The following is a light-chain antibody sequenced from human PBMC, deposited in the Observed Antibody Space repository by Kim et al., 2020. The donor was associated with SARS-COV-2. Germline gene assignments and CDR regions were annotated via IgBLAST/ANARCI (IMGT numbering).Light chain of an antibody. CDR3: QQYYSYLNT. CDR1: QGISSY. CDR2: AAS. Sequence: AIRITQSPSSLSASTGDRVTITCRASQGISSYLAWYQQKPGKAPKLLIYAASTLQSGVPSRFSGSGSGTDFTLTISCLQSEDFATYYCQQYYSYLNTFGGGTKVDIK. V-gene: IGKV1-8*01. J-gene: IGKJ4*01.